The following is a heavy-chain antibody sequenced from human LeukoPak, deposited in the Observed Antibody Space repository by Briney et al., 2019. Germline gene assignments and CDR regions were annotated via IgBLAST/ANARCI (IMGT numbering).Heavy chain of an antibody. J-gene: IGHJ6*03. CDR2: IYYSGST. D-gene: IGHD3-10*01. Sequence: SQTLSLTCAVSGGSISSGGYSWSWIRQPPGKGLEWIGYIYYSGSTYYNPSLKSRVTISVDTSKNQFSLKLSSVTAADTAVYYCARVMVRGITYYYYMDVWGKGTTVTISS. CDR3: ARVMVRGITYYYYMDV. CDR1: GGSISSGGYS. V-gene: IGHV4-30-4*07.